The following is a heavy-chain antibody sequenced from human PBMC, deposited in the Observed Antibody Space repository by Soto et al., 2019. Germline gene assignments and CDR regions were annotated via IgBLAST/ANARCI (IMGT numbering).Heavy chain of an antibody. CDR3: AKGEYYDSSGYYYPYFDY. J-gene: IGHJ4*02. CDR2: ISGSGGST. V-gene: IGHV3-23*01. D-gene: IGHD3-22*01. Sequence: CAASGFTFSSYAMSWVRQAPGKGLEWVSAISGSGGSTYYADSVKGRFTISRDNSKNTLYLQMNSLRAEDTAVYYCAKGEYYDSSGYYYPYFDYWGQGTLVTVSS. CDR1: GFTFSSYA.